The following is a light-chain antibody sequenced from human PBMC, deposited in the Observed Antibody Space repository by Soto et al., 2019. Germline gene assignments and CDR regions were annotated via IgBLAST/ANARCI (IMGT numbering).Light chain of an antibody. V-gene: IGLV2-14*03. CDR2: DVS. J-gene: IGLJ1*01. CDR1: SSDVGGYKY. CDR3: SSYTSSNSYV. Sequence: QSALTQPASVSGSPGQSIAISCTGSSSDVGGYKYVSWYQQHPGKAPKLMIYDVSNRPSGVSDRFSGSKSGSTASLTISGLQSEDEADYYCSSYTSSNSYVFGTGTKSPS.